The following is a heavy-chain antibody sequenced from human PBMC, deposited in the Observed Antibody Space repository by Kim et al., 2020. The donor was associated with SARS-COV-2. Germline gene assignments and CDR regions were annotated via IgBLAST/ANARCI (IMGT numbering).Heavy chain of an antibody. J-gene: IGHJ4*02. CDR3: ARYMRLGRPSYCGGDCYPRY. Sequence: VGSLRLSCAASGFTFSSYGMHWVRQAPGKGLEWVAVISYDGSNKYYADSVKGRFTISRDNSKNTLYLQMNSLRSEDTAVYYCARYMRLGRPSYCGGDCYPRYWGQGTLVTVSS. D-gene: IGHD2-21*02. CDR1: GFTFSSYG. V-gene: IGHV3-33*05. CDR2: ISYDGSNK.